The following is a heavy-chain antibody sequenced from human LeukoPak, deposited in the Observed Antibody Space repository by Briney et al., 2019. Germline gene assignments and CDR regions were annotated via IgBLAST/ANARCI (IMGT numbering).Heavy chain of an antibody. CDR1: GFTFSNYA. Sequence: GGSLRLSCAASGFTFSNYAMNWVRQAPGKGLEWVSSISSSSSYIYYADSVKGRFTISRDNAKNSLYLQMNSLRAEDTAVYYCARDPGDASWFGIHVDYWGQGILVTVSS. J-gene: IGHJ4*02. D-gene: IGHD3-10*01. CDR3: ARDPGDASWFGIHVDY. CDR2: ISSSSSYI. V-gene: IGHV3-21*01.